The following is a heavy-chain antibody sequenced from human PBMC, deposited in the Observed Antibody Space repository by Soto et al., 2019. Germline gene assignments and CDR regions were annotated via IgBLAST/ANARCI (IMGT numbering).Heavy chain of an antibody. J-gene: IGHJ4*02. CDR2: ISSSSSHI. CDR1: GFTFSNYN. D-gene: IGHD2-21*02. V-gene: IGHV3-21*04. CDR3: LCGGDCLAWGY. Sequence: ASLRLSCAASGFTFSNYNMSWVRQAPGKGLEWVSFISSSSSHIYYADSVKGRFTISRDNAKNSLYLQMNSLRAEDTAVYYCLCGGDCLAWGYWGQGTLVTVSS.